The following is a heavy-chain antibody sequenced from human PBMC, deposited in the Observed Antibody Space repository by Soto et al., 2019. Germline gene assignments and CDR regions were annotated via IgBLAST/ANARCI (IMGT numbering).Heavy chain of an antibody. D-gene: IGHD6-13*01. Sequence: GGSLRLSCAASGFTFSSYDRHWVRQATGKGLEWVSAIGTAGDTYYPGSVKGRFTISRENAKNSLYLQMNSLRAEDTAVYYCARAPTFSSSWSPSLIFDYWGQGTLVTVSS. CDR3: ARAPTFSSSWSPSLIFDY. J-gene: IGHJ4*02. CDR1: GFTFSSYD. CDR2: IGTAGDT. V-gene: IGHV3-13*01.